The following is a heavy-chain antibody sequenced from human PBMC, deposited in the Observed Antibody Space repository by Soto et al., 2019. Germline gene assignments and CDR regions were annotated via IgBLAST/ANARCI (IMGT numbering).Heavy chain of an antibody. CDR3: ARGPYVDIVAAPFDY. CDR1: GGSFSGYY. D-gene: IGHD5-12*01. J-gene: IGHJ4*02. V-gene: IGHV4-34*01. CDR2: INHSGST. Sequence: QVQLQQWGAGLLKPSETLSLTCAVYGGSFSGYYWSWIRQPPGKGLEWIGEINHSGSTNYSPSLKSRVTISVDTSKNQFSLKLSSETAADTAVYYCARGPYVDIVAAPFDYWGQGTLVTVSS.